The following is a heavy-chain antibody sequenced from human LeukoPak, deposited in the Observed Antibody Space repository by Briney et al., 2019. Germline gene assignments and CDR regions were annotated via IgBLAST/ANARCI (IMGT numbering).Heavy chain of an antibody. CDR3: ARSGSGSYCYFDY. Sequence: GGSLRLSCAASGFTFSSYSMNWVRQAPGKGLEWVSSISSSSSYIYYADSVKGRFTISRDNAKNSLYLQMNSLRAEDTAVYYCARSGSGSYCYFDYWGQGAQVTVSS. D-gene: IGHD3-10*01. CDR1: GFTFSSYS. CDR2: ISSSSSYI. V-gene: IGHV3-21*01. J-gene: IGHJ4*02.